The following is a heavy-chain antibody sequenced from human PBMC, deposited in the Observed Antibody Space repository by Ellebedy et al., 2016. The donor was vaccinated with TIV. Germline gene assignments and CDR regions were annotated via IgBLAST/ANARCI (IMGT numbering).Heavy chain of an antibody. D-gene: IGHD3-10*01. CDR3: ASLPDYRVGFVDAPMVWGH. Sequence: SETLSLTCAASGDSISRSNWWSWVRQPPGKGLEWIGEIYHTGSTNYNPSLKSRVTISVDKSKNQFSLKLTSVTAADTAIYYCASLPDYRVGFVDAPMVWGHWGQGTLVTVSS. V-gene: IGHV4-4*02. CDR2: IYHTGST. CDR1: GDSISRSNW. J-gene: IGHJ4*02.